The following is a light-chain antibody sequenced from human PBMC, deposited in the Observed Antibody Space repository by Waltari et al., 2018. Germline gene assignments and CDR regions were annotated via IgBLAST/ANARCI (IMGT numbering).Light chain of an antibody. CDR2: GNN. J-gene: IGLJ2*01. Sequence: QPALTQPPSVSGAPAQRATISCTGSRSHLGAGHAVPSYPHRPGTTPKLLISGNNNRPPGFPARFASSKSGSSASLAIGGLQAEGEADYYCQSYGSSLRGSLVVFGCGTKLTFL. V-gene: IGLV1-40*01. CDR3: QSYGSSLRGSLVV. CDR1: RSHLGAGHA.